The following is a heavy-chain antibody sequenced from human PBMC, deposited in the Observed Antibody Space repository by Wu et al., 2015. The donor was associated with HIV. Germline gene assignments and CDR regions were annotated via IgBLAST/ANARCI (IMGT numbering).Heavy chain of an antibody. CDR1: GYIFTSYY. D-gene: IGHD3-9*01. CDR3: ARVGPPVLRYFDWLLLSMRYYYYGMDV. CDR2: INPSGGST. J-gene: IGHJ6*02. V-gene: IGHV1-46*01. Sequence: QMQLVQSGAEVKKPGASVKVSCKASGYIFTSYYMHWVRQAPGQGLEWMGIINPSGGSTNYAQKFQGRVTMTRDTSTSTVYMELSSLRSEDTAVYYCARVGPPVLRYFDWLLLSMRYYYYGMDVWGQGP.